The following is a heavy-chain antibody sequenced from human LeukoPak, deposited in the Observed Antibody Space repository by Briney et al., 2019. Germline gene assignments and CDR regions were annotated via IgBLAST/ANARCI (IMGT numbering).Heavy chain of an antibody. Sequence: PGGSLRLSCAASGFNFTSYAMSWVRQAPGKGLEWVSAMSVSGGSTYYADSVKGRFTVSRDNSKNTLYLEMKSLRGEDTAVYYCAKDGVGDSSGYYLLEHWGQGTLVTVSS. CDR1: GFNFTSYA. CDR2: MSVSGGST. D-gene: IGHD3-22*01. J-gene: IGHJ1*01. V-gene: IGHV3-23*01. CDR3: AKDGVGDSSGYYLLEH.